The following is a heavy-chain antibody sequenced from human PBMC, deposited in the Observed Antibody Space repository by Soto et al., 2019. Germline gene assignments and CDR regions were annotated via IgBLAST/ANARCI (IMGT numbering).Heavy chain of an antibody. D-gene: IGHD5-12*01. CDR1: GGSISSGGYY. J-gene: IGHJ4*02. Sequence: SETLSLTCTVSGGSISSGGYYWSWIRQHPGKGLEWIGYIYYSGSTYYNPSLKSRVTISVDTSKNQFSLKLSSVTAADTAVYYCARVPLDSGYYFDYWGQGTLVTVSS. CDR2: IYYSGST. V-gene: IGHV4-31*03. CDR3: ARVPLDSGYYFDY.